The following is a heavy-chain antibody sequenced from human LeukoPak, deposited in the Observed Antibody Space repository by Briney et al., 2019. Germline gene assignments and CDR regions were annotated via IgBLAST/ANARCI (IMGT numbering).Heavy chain of an antibody. V-gene: IGHV4-38-2*02. D-gene: IGHD5-12*01. Sequence: PSETLSLTCTVSGYSISSGYYWGWIRQPPGKGLEWIGSIYHSGNTYYNPSLKSRVTISVDTSKNQFSLKLSSVTAADTAVYYCARDRPEGGYDLKEVYYYMDVWGKGTTVTISS. CDR1: GYSISSGYY. CDR2: IYHSGNT. CDR3: ARDRPEGGYDLKEVYYYMDV. J-gene: IGHJ6*03.